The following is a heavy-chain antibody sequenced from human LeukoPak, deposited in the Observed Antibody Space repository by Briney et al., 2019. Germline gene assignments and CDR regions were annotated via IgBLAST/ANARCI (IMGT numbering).Heavy chain of an antibody. D-gene: IGHD3-16*02. Sequence: PGGSLRLSCAASGFTFSSYEMNWVRQAPGKGLEWVSYISSSGSTIYYADSVKGRFTISRDNAKNSLYLQMNSLRAEDTAAYYCARDSGYDYVWGSYRNPGYFDYWGQGTLVTVSS. CDR1: GFTFSSYE. V-gene: IGHV3-48*03. J-gene: IGHJ4*02. CDR3: ARDSGYDYVWGSYRNPGYFDY. CDR2: ISSSGSTI.